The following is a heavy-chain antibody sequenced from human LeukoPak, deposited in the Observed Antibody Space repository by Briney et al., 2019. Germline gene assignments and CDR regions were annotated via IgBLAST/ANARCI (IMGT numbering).Heavy chain of an antibody. V-gene: IGHV4-4*02. D-gene: IGHD2/OR15-2a*01. CDR2: IYHTGSP. CDR1: GGSISSSNW. CDR3: AGDPHSTGIGLGDY. J-gene: IGHJ4*02. Sequence: SGTLSLTCAVSGGSISSSNWWSWVRQPPGKGLEWIGEIYHTGSPNYNPSLKSRVTISVDKSKNQFFLKLSSVTAADTAVYYCAGDPHSTGIGLGDYWGQGTLVTVSS.